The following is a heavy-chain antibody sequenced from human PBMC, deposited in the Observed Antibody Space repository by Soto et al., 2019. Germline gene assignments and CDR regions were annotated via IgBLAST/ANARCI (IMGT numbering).Heavy chain of an antibody. D-gene: IGHD3-10*01. CDR3: ARDSGTMVRGVSYFDY. Sequence: SETLSLTCTVSGGSISSGDYYWSWIRQPPGKGLEWIGYIYHSGSTYYNPSLKSRVTISVDKSKNQFSLKLSSVTAADTAVYYCARDSGTMVRGVSYFDYWGQGTLVTVSS. V-gene: IGHV4-30-4*01. CDR2: IYHSGST. J-gene: IGHJ4*02. CDR1: GGSISSGDYY.